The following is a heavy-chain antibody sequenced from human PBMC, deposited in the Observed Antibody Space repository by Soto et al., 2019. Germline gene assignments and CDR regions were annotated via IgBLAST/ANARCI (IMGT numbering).Heavy chain of an antibody. CDR3: ARLTWVYYNIADSPPEGNGRYYYNYLKV. Sequence: GASVKVSCKASGYTFTSYGISWVRQAPGQGLEWMGWISAYNGNTNYAQKLQGRVTMTTDTSTSTAYMELRSLRSDERSMYYCARLTWVYYNIADSPPEGNGRYYYNYLKVGGKGTTGTFAS. CDR2: ISAYNGNT. D-gene: IGHD3-9*01. V-gene: IGHV1-18*01. J-gene: IGHJ6*03. CDR1: GYTFTSYG.